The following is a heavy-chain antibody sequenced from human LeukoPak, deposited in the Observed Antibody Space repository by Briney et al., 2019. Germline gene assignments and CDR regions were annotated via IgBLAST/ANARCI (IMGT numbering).Heavy chain of an antibody. CDR3: ARHGERGYSYGHDY. V-gene: IGHV4-39*01. Sequence: NSSETLSLTCTVSGGSISSRGNYWGWIRQPPGKGLEWIGSLYYSGSTYYNPSLKSRVTISVDTSKNQLSLKLSSVTAADTAVYYCARHGERGYSYGHDYWGQGTLVTVSS. CDR2: LYYSGST. J-gene: IGHJ4*02. CDR1: GGSISSRGNY. D-gene: IGHD5-18*01.